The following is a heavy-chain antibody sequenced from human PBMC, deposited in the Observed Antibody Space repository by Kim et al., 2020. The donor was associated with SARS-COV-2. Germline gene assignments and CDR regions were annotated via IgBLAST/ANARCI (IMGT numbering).Heavy chain of an antibody. Sequence: ASVKVSCKASGYTFTSYAMHWVRQAPGQRLEWMGWINAGNGNTKYSQKFQGRVTITRDTSASTAYMELSSLRSEDTAVYYCARSNIIPPIAAAHYYYYGMDVWGQGTTVTVSS. CDR3: ARSNIIPPIAAAHYYYYGMDV. V-gene: IGHV1-3*01. D-gene: IGHD6-13*01. J-gene: IGHJ6*02. CDR1: GYTFTSYA. CDR2: INAGNGNT.